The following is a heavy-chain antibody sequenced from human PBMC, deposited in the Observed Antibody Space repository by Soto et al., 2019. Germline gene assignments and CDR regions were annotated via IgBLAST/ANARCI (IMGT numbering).Heavy chain of an antibody. D-gene: IGHD6-6*01. CDR2: IYYSGST. CDR3: ASALACRAQLQSSLLEVAPETTLDV. J-gene: IGHJ3*01. CDR1: GSSISSYY. Sequence: SETLSFTCTVSGSSISSYYWNWIRQPPGKGLEWIGYIYYSGSTKYNPSLKSRVTISVDTSKNHFSLKLRSVTAADTAVYYCASALACRAQLQSSLLEVAPETTLDV. V-gene: IGHV4-59*01.